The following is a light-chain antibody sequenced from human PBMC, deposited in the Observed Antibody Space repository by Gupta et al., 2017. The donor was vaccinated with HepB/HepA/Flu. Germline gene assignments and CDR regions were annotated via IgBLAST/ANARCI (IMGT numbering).Light chain of an antibody. CDR3: QHRSNCPPT. CDR1: QSVSSY. V-gene: IGKV3-11*01. CDR2: DAS. Sequence: EIVVTQSTATVSLSRGERATLSCRESQSVSSYLSWYQQKPGQAHRLLIYDASNRATGLTARFSGGASATFSTLTISRLEPEYAAVYCRQHRSNCPPTFGGGTKLEIK. J-gene: IGKJ4*01.